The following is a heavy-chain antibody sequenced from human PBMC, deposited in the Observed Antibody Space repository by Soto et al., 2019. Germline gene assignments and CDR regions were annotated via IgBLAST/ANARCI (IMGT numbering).Heavy chain of an antibody. V-gene: IGHV4-30-4*01. D-gene: IGHD4-4*01. J-gene: IGHJ4*02. CDR1: GDSFSSCDHK. Sequence: QVQLQESGPGLVKPSQTLSLTCTVSGDSFSSCDHKWSWIRQPPGKGLEWIGYTYYSGYTYNNPSLKSRLTMSVDTSKNQFSLKLSSVTAADTAVYYCARSDNYVAFDYWGQGTLVTVSS. CDR2: TYYSGYT. CDR3: ARSDNYVAFDY.